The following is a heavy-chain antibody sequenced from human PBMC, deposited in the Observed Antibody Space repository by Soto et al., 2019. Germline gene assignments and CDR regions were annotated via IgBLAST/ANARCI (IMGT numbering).Heavy chain of an antibody. CDR2: IIPIFGTA. D-gene: IGHD1-26*01. J-gene: IGHJ3*02. Sequence: QVQLVQSGAEVKKPGSSVKVYCKSSGGTFSSYAISWVRQAPGQGLEWMGGIIPIFGTANYAQKFQGRVTITADESTSTAYMELSSLRSEDTAVEYGARGSVLGGATLQGRAVDIRGQGTMVTVSS. CDR1: GGTFSSYA. V-gene: IGHV1-69*01. CDR3: ARGSVLGGATLQGRAVDI.